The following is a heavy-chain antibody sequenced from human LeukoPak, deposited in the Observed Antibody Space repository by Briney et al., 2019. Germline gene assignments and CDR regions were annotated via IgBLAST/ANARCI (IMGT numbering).Heavy chain of an antibody. J-gene: IGHJ4*02. CDR3: AREDPGGNDG. CDR2: INPSGGST. D-gene: IGHD2-15*01. V-gene: IGHV1-46*01. CDR1: GYTFTSYY. Sequence: ASVKVSCKASGYTFTSYYMHWVRQAPGQGLEWMGIINPSGGSTSYAQKFQGRVTMTRDTSTSTAYMELKRLKYDDTAVYYCAREDPGGNDGWGQGTLVTVSS.